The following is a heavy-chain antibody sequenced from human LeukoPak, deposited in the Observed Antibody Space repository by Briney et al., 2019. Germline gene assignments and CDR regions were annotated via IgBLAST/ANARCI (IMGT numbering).Heavy chain of an antibody. D-gene: IGHD4-17*01. V-gene: IGHV1-69*06. Sequence: ASVTVSRKASGGTFSSYAISWVRQAPGQGLEWMGGIIPIFGTANYAQKFRGRVTITADKSTSTAYMELSSLRSEDTAVYYCASCKGSDYGDLCMDVWGKGTTVTVSS. J-gene: IGHJ6*04. CDR1: GGTFSSYA. CDR3: ASCKGSDYGDLCMDV. CDR2: IIPIFGTA.